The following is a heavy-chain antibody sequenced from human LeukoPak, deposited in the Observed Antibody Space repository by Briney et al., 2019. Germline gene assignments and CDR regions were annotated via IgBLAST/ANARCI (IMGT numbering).Heavy chain of an antibody. Sequence: PGASLRLSCVASGFTFSNYAMSWVRQAPGKGLEWAAVISYDGSNKYYADSVKGRFTISRDNSKNTLYLQMNSLRAEDTAMYYCARDECSSTSCYRTKGVDYWGQGTLVTVSS. CDR3: ARDECSSTSCYRTKGVDY. D-gene: IGHD2-2*01. V-gene: IGHV3-30-3*01. CDR1: GFTFSNYA. J-gene: IGHJ4*02. CDR2: ISYDGSNK.